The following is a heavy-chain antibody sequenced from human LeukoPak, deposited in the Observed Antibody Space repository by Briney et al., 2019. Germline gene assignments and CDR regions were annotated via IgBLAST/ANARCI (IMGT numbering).Heavy chain of an antibody. Sequence: ASVKVSCKASGYTFTDYYMHWVRQAPGQGLEWMGWIDPNSGGTNYAQKFQGRVTMTRDTSISTAYMELSRLRADDTAVYYCAREYYDSSGRKHAFDVWGQGTMVTVSS. CDR2: IDPNSGGT. V-gene: IGHV1-2*02. D-gene: IGHD3-22*01. J-gene: IGHJ3*01. CDR3: AREYYDSSGRKHAFDV. CDR1: GYTFTDYY.